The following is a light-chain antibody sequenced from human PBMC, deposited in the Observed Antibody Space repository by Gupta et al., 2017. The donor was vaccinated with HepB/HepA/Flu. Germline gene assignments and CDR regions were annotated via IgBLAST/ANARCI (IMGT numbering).Light chain of an antibody. Sequence: QSVLTQPPSAFGTPGQRVTISCSGSISNIGRKTVNWYQQLPGTAPKLLIFDYDQRPSGVPDRFSASKSGTSASLAISGLQSDDEADYYCATWDDSLDAYVVFGGGTKLTVL. V-gene: IGLV1-44*01. CDR3: ATWDDSLDAYVV. CDR1: ISNIGRKT. J-gene: IGLJ2*01. CDR2: DYD.